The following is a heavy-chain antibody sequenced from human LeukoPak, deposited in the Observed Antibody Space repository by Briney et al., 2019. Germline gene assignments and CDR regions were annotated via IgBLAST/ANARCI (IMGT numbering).Heavy chain of an antibody. D-gene: IGHD2-2*01. J-gene: IGHJ6*03. CDR1: GFTFDDYA. Sequence: GGSLRLSCAASGFTFDDYAMHWVRQAPGKGLEWVSGISWNSGSIGYADSVKGRFTISRDNAKNSLYLQMNSLRAEDMALYYCANPAAGDYYYMDVWGKGTTVTVSS. CDR3: ANPAAGDYYYMDV. V-gene: IGHV3-9*03. CDR2: ISWNSGSI.